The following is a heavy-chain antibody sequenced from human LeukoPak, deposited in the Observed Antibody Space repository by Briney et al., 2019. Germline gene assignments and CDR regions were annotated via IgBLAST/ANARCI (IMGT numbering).Heavy chain of an antibody. CDR3: ARDKMSITMIVVASEYFQH. Sequence: ASVRVSCKASGYTFTSYGISWVRQAPGQGLEWMGWISAYNGNTNYAQKLQGRVTMTTDTSTSTAYMELRSLRSDDTAVYYCARDKMSITMIVVASEYFQHWGQGTLVTVSS. CDR1: GYTFTSYG. CDR2: ISAYNGNT. D-gene: IGHD3-22*01. J-gene: IGHJ1*01. V-gene: IGHV1-18*01.